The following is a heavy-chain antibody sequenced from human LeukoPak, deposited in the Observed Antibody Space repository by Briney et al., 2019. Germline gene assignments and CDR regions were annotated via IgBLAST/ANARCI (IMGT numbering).Heavy chain of an antibody. Sequence: PGGSLRLSCAASGFTFSSYWMSWVRQAPGKGLELVANINQDGSGKYSVDSVKGRFTISRDNAKNSLYLQMNSLRAEDTAVYYCARIGYSGYNFDYRGQGTLVTVSS. CDR2: INQDGSGK. CDR1: GFTFSSYW. V-gene: IGHV3-7*01. D-gene: IGHD5-12*01. J-gene: IGHJ4*02. CDR3: ARIGYSGYNFDY.